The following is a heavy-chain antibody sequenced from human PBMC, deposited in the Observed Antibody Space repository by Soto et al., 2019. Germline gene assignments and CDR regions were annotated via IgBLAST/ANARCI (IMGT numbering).Heavy chain of an antibody. D-gene: IGHD2-15*01. V-gene: IGHV3-33*01. CDR2: IWYDGSNK. J-gene: IGHJ6*02. Sequence: PGGSLRLSCAASGFTFSSYGMHWVRQAPGKGLEWVAVIWYDGSNKYYADSVKSRFTISRDNSKNTLYLQMNSLRAEDTAVYYCARDWGYCSGGSCYYLGMDVWGQGTTVTVSS. CDR3: ARDWGYCSGGSCYYLGMDV. CDR1: GFTFSSYG.